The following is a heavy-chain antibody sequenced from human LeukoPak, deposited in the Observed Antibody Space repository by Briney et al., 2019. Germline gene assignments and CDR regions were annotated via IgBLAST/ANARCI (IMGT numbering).Heavy chain of an antibody. CDR2: ISYDGSNK. J-gene: IGHJ3*02. CDR3: ARDGDTAMVKYAFDI. V-gene: IGHV3-30-3*01. D-gene: IGHD5-18*01. CDR1: GFTFSSYA. Sequence: TGGSLRLSCAASGFTFSSYAMHWVRQAPGKGLEWGAVISYDGSNKYYADSVKGRFTISRDNSKNTLYLQMNSLRAEDTAVYYCARDGDTAMVKYAFDIWGQGTMVTVSS.